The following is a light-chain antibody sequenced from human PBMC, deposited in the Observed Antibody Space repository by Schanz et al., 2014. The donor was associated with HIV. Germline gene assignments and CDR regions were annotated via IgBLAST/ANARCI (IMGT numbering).Light chain of an antibody. V-gene: IGKV3-20*01. J-gene: IGKJ1*01. Sequence: EIVLTQSPGTLSLSPGERATLSCRASQSIGSTYLAWYQQTPGQAPRLLIYGASSRATGIPDRFSGSGSGTDFTLTISRLAPEDFAVYYCQQYDNWPPWTFGQGTTVEIK. CDR1: QSIGSTY. CDR3: QQYDNWPPWT. CDR2: GAS.